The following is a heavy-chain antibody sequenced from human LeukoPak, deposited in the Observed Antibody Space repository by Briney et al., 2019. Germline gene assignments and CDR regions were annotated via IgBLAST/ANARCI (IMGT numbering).Heavy chain of an antibody. CDR3: AREGVRGVNEAFDI. Sequence: GGSLRLSCAASRFPFSSYWMHWVRQAPGKGLVWVSRINGDGSITTYADSVKGRFTISRDNAKNTLYLQMNSLRAEDTAVYYCAREGVRGVNEAFDIWGQGTMVTVSS. D-gene: IGHD3-10*01. J-gene: IGHJ3*02. CDR2: INGDGSIT. CDR1: RFPFSSYW. V-gene: IGHV3-74*01.